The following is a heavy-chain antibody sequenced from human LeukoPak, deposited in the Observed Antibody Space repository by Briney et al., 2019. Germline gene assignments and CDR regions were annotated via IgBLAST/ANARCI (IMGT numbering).Heavy chain of an antibody. CDR3: VKSGGYATAIRYFDL. D-gene: IGHD2-21*02. CDR2: ISWNSGDR. V-gene: IGHV3-9*01. CDR1: GFSFGGYA. J-gene: IGHJ2*01. Sequence: SGRSLRLSCAASGFSFGGYALHWVRQAPGKGLEWVASISWNSGDRVHADSVKGRFTISRDNAKNSLYLQMDSLRTEDTALYYCVKSGGYATAIRYFDLWGRGTLVTVSS.